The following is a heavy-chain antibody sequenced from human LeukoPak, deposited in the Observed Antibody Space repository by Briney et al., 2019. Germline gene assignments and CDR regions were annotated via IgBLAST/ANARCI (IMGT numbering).Heavy chain of an antibody. CDR2: ISSSGSTI. V-gene: IGHV3-11*04. CDR1: GFTFSDYY. D-gene: IGHD3-3*01. J-gene: IGHJ4*02. Sequence: GGSLRLSCAASGFTFSDYYMSCIRQAPGKGLEWVSYISSSGSTIYYADSVKGRFTISRDNAKNSLYLQMNSLRAEDTAVYYCARERVTIFGVVRGPLDYWGQGTLVTVSS. CDR3: ARERVTIFGVVRGPLDY.